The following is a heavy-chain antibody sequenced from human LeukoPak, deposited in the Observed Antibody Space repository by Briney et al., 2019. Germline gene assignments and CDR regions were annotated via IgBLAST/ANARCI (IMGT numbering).Heavy chain of an antibody. Sequence: GGSLRLSCAASGFTFSSYSMNWVRQAPGKGLEWVSSISSSSSYIYYADSVKGRFTISRDNAKDSLYLQMNSLRAEDTAVYYCARDPGWEQWQNWFDPWGQGTLVTVSS. CDR3: ARDPGWEQWQNWFDP. CDR1: GFTFSSYS. J-gene: IGHJ5*02. V-gene: IGHV3-21*01. CDR2: ISSSSSYI. D-gene: IGHD6-19*01.